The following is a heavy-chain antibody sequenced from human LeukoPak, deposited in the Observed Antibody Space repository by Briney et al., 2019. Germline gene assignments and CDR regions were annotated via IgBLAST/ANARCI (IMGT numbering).Heavy chain of an antibody. CDR2: VNHRGGT. CDR3: ARPAVDSRSYYSRVHIRGYHFDY. CDR1: GGSFSGLY. D-gene: IGHD3-22*01. V-gene: IGHV4-34*01. J-gene: IGHJ4*02. Sequence: SETLSLTCAVYGGSFSGLYWSWVRHPPGKGLEWIGEVNHRGGTTYNPPLTRRAAILVDPSNNQFSLRLSSVTAADTAVYYCARPAVDSRSYYSRVHIRGYHFDYWGQGTLVTVSS.